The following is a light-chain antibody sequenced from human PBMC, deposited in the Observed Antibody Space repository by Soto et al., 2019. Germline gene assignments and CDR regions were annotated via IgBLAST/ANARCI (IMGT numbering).Light chain of an antibody. J-gene: IGKJ5*01. CDR2: DAS. CDR3: QQHNDWPT. V-gene: IGKV3-11*01. Sequence: EIVLAQSPATLSLSPGERATLSCRASQSVSIYLAWYQQKPGQAPSLLIHDASTRATGIPARFSGSGSGTEFILTIRSVESEDFAIYYCQQHNDWPTFGQGTRLEIK. CDR1: QSVSIY.